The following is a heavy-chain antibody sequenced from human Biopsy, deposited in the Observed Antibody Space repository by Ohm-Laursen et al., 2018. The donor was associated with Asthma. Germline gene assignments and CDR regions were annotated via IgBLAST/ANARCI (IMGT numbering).Heavy chain of an antibody. CDR3: ARAVQLDDFVTGYYNSYFDF. CDR1: GFSLINSGVG. D-gene: IGHD3-9*01. J-gene: IGHJ4*01. Sequence: TQTLTLTGSFSGFSLINSGVGVGWIRQPPGKAPEWLALIYGNDDRDYSQSLKSRLTITKDTSRRQVVLKMTNMDPVDTGTYFCARAVQLDDFVTGYYNSYFDFWGQGSLVSVSS. V-gene: IGHV2-5*01. CDR2: IYGNDDR.